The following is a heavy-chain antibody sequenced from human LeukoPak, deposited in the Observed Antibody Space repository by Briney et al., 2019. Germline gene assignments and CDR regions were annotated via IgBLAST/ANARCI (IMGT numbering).Heavy chain of an antibody. Sequence: GGSLRLSCAASGFTFSDYYMSWIRQAPGKGLEWVSYISSSGSTIYYADSVKGRFTISRDNAKNSLYLQMNSLSAEDTAVYYCARGVRYFDWLLPRGWFDPWGQGTLVTVSS. CDR1: GFTFSDYY. CDR3: ARGVRYFDWLLPRGWFDP. J-gene: IGHJ5*02. V-gene: IGHV3-11*04. CDR2: ISSSGSTI. D-gene: IGHD3-9*01.